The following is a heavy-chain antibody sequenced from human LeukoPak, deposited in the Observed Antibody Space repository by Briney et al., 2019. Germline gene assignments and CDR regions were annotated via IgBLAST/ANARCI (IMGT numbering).Heavy chain of an antibody. CDR3: SRGNYYGDSIDY. D-gene: IGHD4-17*01. CDR2: ISGSGGST. CDR1: GFTFSSYG. J-gene: IGHJ4*02. V-gene: IGHV3-23*01. Sequence: GGTLRLSCAASGFTFSSYGMSWVRQAPGKGLEWVSAISGSGGSTYYADSVKGRFTISRDNSKNTLYLQMNSLRAEDTAVYYCSRGNYYGDSIDYWGQGTLVTVSS.